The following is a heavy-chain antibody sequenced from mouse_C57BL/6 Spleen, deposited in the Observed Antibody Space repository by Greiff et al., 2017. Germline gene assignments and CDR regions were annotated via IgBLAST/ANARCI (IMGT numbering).Heavy chain of an antibody. CDR2: ISSGGSYT. CDR3: ARQGGITFDY. CDR1: GFTFSSYG. V-gene: IGHV5-6*01. J-gene: IGHJ2*01. Sequence: EVKLMESGGDLVKPGGSLKLSCAASGFTFSSYGMSWVRQTPDKRLEWVATISSGGSYTYYPDSVKGRFTISRANAKNTLYLQMSSLKSEDTAMYYCARQGGITFDYWGQGTTLTVSS. D-gene: IGHD1-1*01.